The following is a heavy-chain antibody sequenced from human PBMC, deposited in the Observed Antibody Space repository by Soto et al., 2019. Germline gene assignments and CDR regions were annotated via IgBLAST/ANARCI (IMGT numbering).Heavy chain of an antibody. CDR1: GFALSSHP. Sequence: GGALGLSCAAPGFALSSHPMSWVRQAPEKGLEWVSGISDSGGLTYNADSVKGRFTISRDNSKNTLYLQMNSLRAEDTAVYYCARRAFGSSRTFDIWGQGTMVTVSS. CDR2: ISDSGGLT. V-gene: IGHV3-23*01. CDR3: ARRAFGSSRTFDI. J-gene: IGHJ3*02. D-gene: IGHD6-6*01.